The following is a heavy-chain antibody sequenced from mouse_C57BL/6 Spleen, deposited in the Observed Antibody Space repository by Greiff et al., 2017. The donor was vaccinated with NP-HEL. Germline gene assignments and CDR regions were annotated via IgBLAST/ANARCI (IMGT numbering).Heavy chain of an antibody. J-gene: IGHJ2*01. Sequence: QVQLKQPGAELVKPGASVKLSCKASGYTFTSYWMHWVKQRPGQGLEWIGMIHPNSGSTNYNEKFKSKATLTVDKSSSTAYMQLSSLTSEDSAVYYCARSRAYYSNPDYWGQGTTLTVSS. CDR1: GYTFTSYW. CDR3: ARSRAYYSNPDY. CDR2: IHPNSGST. D-gene: IGHD2-5*01. V-gene: IGHV1-64*01.